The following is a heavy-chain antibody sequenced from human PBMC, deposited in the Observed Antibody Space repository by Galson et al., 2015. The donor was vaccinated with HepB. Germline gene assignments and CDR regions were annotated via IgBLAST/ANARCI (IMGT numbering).Heavy chain of an antibody. CDR3: ARPSRGSGGTYYYYYGMDV. CDR2: ISTSSSYT. D-gene: IGHD2-15*01. V-gene: IGHV3-11*03. Sequence: SLRLSCAASGFTFSDYYMNWLRQAPGKGLEWLSYISTSSSYTKYADSVKGRFTISRDNAKSSLSLQMNSLRAEDTAVYYCARPSRGSGGTYYYYYGMDVWGQGTTVTVSS. J-gene: IGHJ6*02. CDR1: GFTFSDYY.